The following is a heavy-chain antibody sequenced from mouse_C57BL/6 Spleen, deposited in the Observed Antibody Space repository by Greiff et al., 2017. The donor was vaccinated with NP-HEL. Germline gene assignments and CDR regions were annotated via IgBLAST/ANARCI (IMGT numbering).Heavy chain of an antibody. CDR1: GYTFTSYW. J-gene: IGHJ3*01. CDR2: IDPSDSYT. Sequence: VQLQQPGAELVMPGASVKLSCKASGYTFTSYWMHWVKQRPGQGLEWIGEIDPSDSYTNYNQKFKGKSTLTVDKSSSTAYMQLSSLTSEDSAVYYCARFSNGTWFAYWGQGTLVTVSA. V-gene: IGHV1-69*01. D-gene: IGHD2-5*01. CDR3: ARFSNGTWFAY.